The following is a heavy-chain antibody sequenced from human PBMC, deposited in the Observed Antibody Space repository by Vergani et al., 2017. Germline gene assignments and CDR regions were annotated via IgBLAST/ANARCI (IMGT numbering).Heavy chain of an antibody. CDR3: ARAGGLVIPAAMPGDYYYGMDV. D-gene: IGHD2-2*01. V-gene: IGHV3-21*01. Sequence: EVQLVESGGGLVKPGGSLRLPCAASGFTFSSYSMNWVRQAPGKGLEWVSSISSSSSYIYYADSVKGRFTMSRDNAKNSLYLQMNSLRAEDTAVYYCARAGGLVIPAAMPGDYYYGMDVWGQGTTVTVSS. J-gene: IGHJ6*02. CDR1: GFTFSSYS. CDR2: ISSSSSYI.